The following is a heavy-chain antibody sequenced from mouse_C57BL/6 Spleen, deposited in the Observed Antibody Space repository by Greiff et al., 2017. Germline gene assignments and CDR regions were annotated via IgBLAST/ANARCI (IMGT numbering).Heavy chain of an antibody. D-gene: IGHD2-2*01. V-gene: IGHV5-9*01. CDR3: ARCFTGYQYYFDY. Sequence: EVMLVESGGGLVKPGGSLKLSCAASGFTFSSYTMSWVRQTPEKRLEWVATISGGGGNTYYPDSVKGRFTISRDNAKNTLYLQMSSLRSEDTALYYCARCFTGYQYYFDYWGQGTTLTVSS. CDR1: GFTFSSYT. CDR2: ISGGGGNT. J-gene: IGHJ2*01.